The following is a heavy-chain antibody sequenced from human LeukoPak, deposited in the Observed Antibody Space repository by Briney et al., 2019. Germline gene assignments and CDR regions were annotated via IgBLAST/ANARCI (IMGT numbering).Heavy chain of an antibody. D-gene: IGHD3-9*01. Sequence: PSETLSLTCAVSGGSISSSNWWSWVRQPPGKGLEWIGEIYHSGSTNYNPSLKSRVTISVDKSKNQFSLKLSSVTAADTAVYYCASNLYYDILTGSYYYYYYMDVWGKGTTVTVSS. CDR2: IYHSGST. CDR1: GGSISSSNW. J-gene: IGHJ6*03. CDR3: ASNLYYDILTGSYYYYYYMDV. V-gene: IGHV4-4*02.